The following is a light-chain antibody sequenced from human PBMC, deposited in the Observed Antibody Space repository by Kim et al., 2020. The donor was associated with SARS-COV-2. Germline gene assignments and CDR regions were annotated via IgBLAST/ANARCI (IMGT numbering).Light chain of an antibody. CDR2: EVS. J-gene: IGLJ2*01. V-gene: IGLV2-8*01. CDR1: SSDVGGYNY. CDR3: SSYAGSNNFGV. Sequence: QSVAISCTGPSSDVGGYNYVSWYQQHPGKAPKLMIYEVSKRPSGVPDRFSGSKSGNTASLTVSGLQAEDEADYYCSSYAGSNNFGVFGGGTQLTVL.